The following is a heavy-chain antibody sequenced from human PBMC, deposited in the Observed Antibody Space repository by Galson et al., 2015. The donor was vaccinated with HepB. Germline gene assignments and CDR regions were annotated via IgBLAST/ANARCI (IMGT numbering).Heavy chain of an antibody. CDR1: GYTFSNLG. D-gene: IGHD1-26*01. CDR3: ARARYSTSPPDF. CDR2: ISTYNFNT. Sequence: SVKVSCKASGYTFSNLGITWVRQAPGQGLEWMGWISTYNFNTNSAQRLQDRVTMTTDTATNTAYMELRSLGSGDTAMYYCARARYSTSPPDFWGQGTLVTVSS. J-gene: IGHJ4*02. V-gene: IGHV1-18*01.